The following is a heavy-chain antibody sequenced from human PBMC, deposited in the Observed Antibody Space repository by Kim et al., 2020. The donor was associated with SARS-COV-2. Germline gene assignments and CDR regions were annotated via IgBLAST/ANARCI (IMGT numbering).Heavy chain of an antibody. D-gene: IGHD3-22*01. Sequence: ASVKVSCKASGYTFASYAVHWVRQAPGQRLDWMGWINAANGDTKYSQKFQGRLTITRDTFASTAYMDLSSLGSEDTALYYCATWYYFDSSYYYNGEYFNHWGQGTLITVSS. V-gene: IGHV1-3*01. J-gene: IGHJ1*01. CDR3: ATWYYFDSSYYYNGEYFNH. CDR1: GYTFASYA. CDR2: INAANGDT.